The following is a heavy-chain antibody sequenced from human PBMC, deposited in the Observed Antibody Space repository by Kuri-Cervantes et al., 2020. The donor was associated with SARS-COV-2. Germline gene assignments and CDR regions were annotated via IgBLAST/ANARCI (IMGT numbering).Heavy chain of an antibody. CDR2: IHYSGST. CDR1: GVSVGSSRYY. V-gene: IGHV4-39*01. J-gene: IGHJ5*02. D-gene: IGHD3-22*01. CDR3: ATSYYYDSSGYYGWFDP. Sequence: SETLSLTCTVSGVSVGSSRYYWGWIRQPPGKGLEWLGTIHYSGSTYYNPSLKSRVTISVDTSWNQFSLKLSSVTASDTAVYYCATSYYYDSSGYYGWFDPWGQGVLVTVSS.